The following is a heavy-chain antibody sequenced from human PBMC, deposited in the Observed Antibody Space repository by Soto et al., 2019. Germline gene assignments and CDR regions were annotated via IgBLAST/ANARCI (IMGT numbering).Heavy chain of an antibody. CDR2: IHPGDSNT. J-gene: IGHJ5*02. CDR1: GFSFVDFW. D-gene: IGHD4-4*01. V-gene: IGHV5-51*01. Sequence: PGESLKISCKGSGFSFVDFWIGWVRQVPGQGLEWVGIIHPGDSNTLYSRSLQGQVTISADKSVDTIYLQWNSLKASDTAIYYCAKRAYNTYDLTSFEWFDPWGQGTLVTVSS. CDR3: AKRAYNTYDLTSFEWFDP.